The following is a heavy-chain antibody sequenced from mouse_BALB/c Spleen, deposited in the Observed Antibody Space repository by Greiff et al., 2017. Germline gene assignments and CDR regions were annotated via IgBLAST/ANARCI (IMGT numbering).Heavy chain of an antibody. D-gene: IGHD2-1*01. CDR3: ARDDGNYGNAMDY. CDR1: GFTFSDYY. J-gene: IGHJ4*01. CDR2: ISDGGSYT. Sequence: EVHLVESGGGLVKPGGSLKLSCAASGFTFSDYYMYWVRQTPEKRLEWVATISDGGSYTYYPDSVKGRFTISRDNAKNNLYLQMSSLKSEDTAMYYCARDDGNYGNAMDYWGQGTSVTVSS. V-gene: IGHV5-4*02.